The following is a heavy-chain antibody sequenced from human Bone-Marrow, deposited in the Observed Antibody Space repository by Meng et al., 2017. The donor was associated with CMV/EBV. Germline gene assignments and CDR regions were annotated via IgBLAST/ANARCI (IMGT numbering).Heavy chain of an antibody. CDR2: IRYDGSNK. CDR1: GFTFSSYG. J-gene: IGHJ4*02. CDR3: AKDRYLANYFAY. Sequence: GESLKISCAASGFTFSSYGMHWVRQAPGKGLEWVAFIRYDGSNKYYADSVKGRFTISRDNSKNTLYLQMNSLRAEDTAVYYCAKDRYLANYFAYWGQGPRVTGFS. D-gene: IGHD3-9*01. V-gene: IGHV3-30*02.